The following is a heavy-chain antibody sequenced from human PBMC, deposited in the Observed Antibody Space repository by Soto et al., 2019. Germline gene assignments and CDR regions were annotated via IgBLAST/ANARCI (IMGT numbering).Heavy chain of an antibody. J-gene: IGHJ6*02. D-gene: IGHD3-10*01. Sequence: QGQLVESGGGVVQPGRSLRLSCAASGFTFSSYPMHWVRQAPGKGLEWVAVISYDGSNKYYADSVKGRFTISRDNSKNTLYLQINSLRAEGTAVYYCARDEANYDGSGEIYYYGMDVWGQGTTVTVSS. CDR3: ARDEANYDGSGEIYYYGMDV. CDR1: GFTFSSYP. CDR2: ISYDGSNK. V-gene: IGHV3-30-3*01.